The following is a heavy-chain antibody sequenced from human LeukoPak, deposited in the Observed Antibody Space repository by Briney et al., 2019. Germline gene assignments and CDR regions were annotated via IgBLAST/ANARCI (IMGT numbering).Heavy chain of an antibody. J-gene: IGHJ3*02. D-gene: IGHD4-17*01. CDR2: ISYIGST. Sequence: PSETLSLTCTVSGDSFSSRYWTWIRQPPGKGLEWIGYISYIGSTNYNPSLKSRVTISIDTSKNQFSLKLTSVTAADTAVYYCARDLVTVTKGFDIWGHGTMVSVSS. CDR1: GDSFSSRY. CDR3: ARDLVTVTKGFDI. V-gene: IGHV4-59*11.